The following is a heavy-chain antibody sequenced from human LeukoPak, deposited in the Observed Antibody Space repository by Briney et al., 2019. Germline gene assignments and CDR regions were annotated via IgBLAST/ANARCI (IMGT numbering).Heavy chain of an antibody. V-gene: IGHV4-59*01. CDR3: ARVTSSSWYRDNWFDP. J-gene: IGHJ5*02. CDR2: IYYSGST. Sequence: SETLSLTCTVSGGSINSYYWSWIRQPPGKGLEWIGYIYYSGSTNYNPSLKSRVTISVDTSKNQFSLRLSSVTAADTAVYYCARVTSSSWYRDNWFDPWGQGTLVTVSS. CDR1: GGSINSYY. D-gene: IGHD6-13*01.